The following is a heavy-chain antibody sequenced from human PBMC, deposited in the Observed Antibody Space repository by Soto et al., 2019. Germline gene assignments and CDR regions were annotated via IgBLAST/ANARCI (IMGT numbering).Heavy chain of an antibody. V-gene: IGHV1-3*01. D-gene: IGHD6-19*01. CDR3: AVANSSGSFHYYYSYGRDV. CDR1: GYTFTSYA. J-gene: IGHJ6*04. Sequence: GASVKVSCKASGYTFTSYAMHWVRQAPGQRLEWMGWINAGNGNTKYSQKFQGRVTITRDTSASTAYMELSSLRSEDTAVYYCAVANSSGSFHYYYSYGRDVWAKGTTVPVS. CDR2: INAGNGNT.